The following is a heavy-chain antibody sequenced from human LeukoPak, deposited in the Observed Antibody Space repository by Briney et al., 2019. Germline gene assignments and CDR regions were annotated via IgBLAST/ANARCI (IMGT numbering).Heavy chain of an antibody. Sequence: GGSLRLSCAASGFTFSSYAMSWVRQAPGKGLEWVSAISGSGGSTYYADSVKGRFTISRDNSKNTLYLQMNSLRAEDTAVYYCAKVRLLWSGESVDYWGQGTLVTVSS. D-gene: IGHD3-10*01. CDR1: GFTFSSYA. V-gene: IGHV3-23*01. J-gene: IGHJ4*02. CDR2: ISGSGGST. CDR3: AKVRLLWSGESVDY.